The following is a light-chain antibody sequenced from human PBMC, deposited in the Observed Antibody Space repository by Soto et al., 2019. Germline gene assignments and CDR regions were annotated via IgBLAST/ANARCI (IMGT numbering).Light chain of an antibody. V-gene: IGKV3-20*01. CDR1: QSVYTIY. CDR3: QQYDTSPRT. J-gene: IGKJ1*01. CDR2: STS. Sequence: EIVLTQSPGTLSLSPGERATLSCRASQSVYTIYFAWYQQKPGQAPRLLIYSTSNRATGIPDRFSGSGSGTDFTLTISRLEPEDFAVYYCQQYDTSPRTFGQGTKVEIK.